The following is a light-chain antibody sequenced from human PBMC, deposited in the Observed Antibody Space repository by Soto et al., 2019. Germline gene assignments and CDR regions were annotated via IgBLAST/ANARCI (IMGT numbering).Light chain of an antibody. Sequence: ETVLTQSPATLSSFPGDCVTLSCRFCQYINTRLAWYQHRPGQAPRLLIYHTSTRAAGIPARFSASGTGTDFTLTISDVQPEDFAVYYCHQRQSWPRTFGQGTKVDI. V-gene: IGKV3-11*01. CDR1: QYINTR. J-gene: IGKJ1*01. CDR2: HTS. CDR3: HQRQSWPRT.